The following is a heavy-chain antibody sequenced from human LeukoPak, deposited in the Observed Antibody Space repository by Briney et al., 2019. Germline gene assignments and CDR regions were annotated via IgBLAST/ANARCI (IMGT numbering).Heavy chain of an antibody. CDR2: ISSSSSTI. CDR1: GFTFSNYS. D-gene: IGHD5-18*01. J-gene: IGHJ4*02. Sequence: PGGSLRLSCAASGFTFSNYSMNWVRQAPGKGLEWVSYISSSSSTIYYADSVKGRFTISRDNAKNSLYLQINSLRAEDTAVYYCARDGSGYSYALWGQGTLVTVSS. V-gene: IGHV3-48*01. CDR3: ARDGSGYSYAL.